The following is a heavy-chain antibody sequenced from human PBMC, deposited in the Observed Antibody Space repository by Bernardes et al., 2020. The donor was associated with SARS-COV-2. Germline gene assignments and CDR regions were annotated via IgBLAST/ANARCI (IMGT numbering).Heavy chain of an antibody. CDR2: IFSGGTT. J-gene: IGHJ4*02. Sequence: GGSLRLSCAASGFTVSSYHMNWVRQAPGKGLEWVSVIFSGGTTNYADSARGRITITTDGYKNTLYLLMNSLRVEDTAVYYCARGRGLDGYSHFDFWGEGAMVTGS. CDR3: ARGRGLDGYSHFDF. CDR1: GFTVSSYH. D-gene: IGHD5-18*01. V-gene: IGHV3-53*01.